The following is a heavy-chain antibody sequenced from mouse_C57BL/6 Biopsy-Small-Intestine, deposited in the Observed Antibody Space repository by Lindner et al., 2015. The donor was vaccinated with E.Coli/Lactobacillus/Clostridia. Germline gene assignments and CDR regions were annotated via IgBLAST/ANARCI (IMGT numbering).Heavy chain of an antibody. Sequence: VQLQESGPELVKPGASVKISCKASGYVFSSFWMNWVKQRPGKGLEWIGRIYPGDGDTNYNGKFNDKATLTADKSSNTAYMQLSSLTSEDSAVYFCATYATYVSYFDYWGQGTTLTVSS. V-gene: IGHV1-82*01. CDR1: GYVFSSFW. D-gene: IGHD5-5*01. CDR3: ATYATYVSYFDY. J-gene: IGHJ2*01. CDR2: IYPGDGDT.